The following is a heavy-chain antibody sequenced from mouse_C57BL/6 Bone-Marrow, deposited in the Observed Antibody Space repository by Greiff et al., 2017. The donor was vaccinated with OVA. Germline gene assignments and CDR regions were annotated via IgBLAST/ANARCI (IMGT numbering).Heavy chain of an antibody. Sequence: VKLQESGAELARPGASVKMSCKASGYTFTSYTMHWVKQRPGQGLEWIGYINPSSGYTKYNQKFKDKATLTADKSSSTAYMQLSSLTSEDSAVYYCARPFITTVVADYWGQGTTLTVSS. D-gene: IGHD1-1*01. CDR3: ARPFITTVVADY. CDR1: GYTFTSYT. J-gene: IGHJ2*01. V-gene: IGHV1-4*01. CDR2: INPSSGYT.